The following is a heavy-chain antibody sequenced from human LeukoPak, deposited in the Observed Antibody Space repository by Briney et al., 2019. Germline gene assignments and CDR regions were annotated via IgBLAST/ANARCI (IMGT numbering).Heavy chain of an antibody. V-gene: IGHV3-23*01. CDR1: GFTFSSYG. CDR3: AKSYGETFFDY. J-gene: IGHJ4*02. CDR2: ISGSGGST. D-gene: IGHD1-26*01. Sequence: VGSLRLSCAASGFTFSSYGMSWVRQAPGKGLEWVSAISGSGGSTYYADSVKGRFTISRDNSKNTLYLQMNSLRAEDTAVHYCAKSYGETFFDYWGQGTLVTVSS.